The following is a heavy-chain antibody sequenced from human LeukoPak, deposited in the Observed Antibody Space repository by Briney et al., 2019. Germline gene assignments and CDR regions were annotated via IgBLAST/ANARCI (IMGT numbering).Heavy chain of an antibody. Sequence: SETLSLTCTVSGGSISSYYWSWIRQPPGKGLEWIGYIYYSGSTNYNPSLKSRVTISVDTSKNQFSLKLSSVTAADTAVYYCARGRVDIVVVPAATPFDYWGQGTLVTVSS. D-gene: IGHD2-2*01. CDR3: ARGRVDIVVVPAATPFDY. CDR2: IYYSGST. CDR1: GGSISSYY. J-gene: IGHJ4*02. V-gene: IGHV4-59*01.